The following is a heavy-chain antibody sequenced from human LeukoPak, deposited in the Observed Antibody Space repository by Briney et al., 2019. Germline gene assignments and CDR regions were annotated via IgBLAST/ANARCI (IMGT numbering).Heavy chain of an antibody. J-gene: IGHJ3*02. CDR3: ARLFRYDSSGYYLADAFDI. V-gene: IGHV4-59*08. Sequence: SETLSLTCTVSGGSISSYYWSWIRQPPGKGLEWIGYIYYSGSTNYNPFLKSRVTISVDTSKNQFSLKLSSVTAADTAVYYCARLFRYDSSGYYLADAFDIWGQGTMVTVSS. CDR2: IYYSGST. D-gene: IGHD3-22*01. CDR1: GGSISSYY.